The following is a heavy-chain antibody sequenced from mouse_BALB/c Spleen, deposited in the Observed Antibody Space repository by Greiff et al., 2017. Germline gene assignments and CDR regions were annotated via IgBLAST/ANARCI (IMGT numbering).Heavy chain of an antibody. J-gene: IGHJ3*01. D-gene: IGHD1-1*01. CDR2: IAPGSGST. CDR1: GYTFTSYW. V-gene: IGHV1S41*01. Sequence: DLVKPGASVKLSCKASGYTFTSYWINWIKQRPGQGLEWIGRIAPGSGSTYYNEMFKGKATLTVDTSSSTAYIQLSSLSSEDSDVYFCARGGYYGSSPAWFAYWGQGTLVTVSA. CDR3: ARGGYYGSSPAWFAY.